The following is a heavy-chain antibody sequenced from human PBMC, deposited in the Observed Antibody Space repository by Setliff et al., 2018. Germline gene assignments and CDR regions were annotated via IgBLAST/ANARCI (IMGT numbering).Heavy chain of an antibody. CDR2: IYRRGST. CDR1: GFTVSNKF. V-gene: IGHV3-66*02. CDR3: ATFEHDSNAYPRYFDQ. J-gene: IGHJ4*02. D-gene: IGHD3-22*01. Sequence: FLRLSCAASGFTVSNKFMSWVRQAPGKGLEWVSVIYRRGSTHHADSVRGRFTISRDTSKNTVFLQMKGLRAEDTAVYYCATFEHDSNAYPRYFDQWGLGTLVTVSS.